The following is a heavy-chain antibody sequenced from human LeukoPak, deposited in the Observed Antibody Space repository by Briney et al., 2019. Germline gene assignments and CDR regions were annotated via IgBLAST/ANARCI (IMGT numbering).Heavy chain of an antibody. J-gene: IGHJ6*03. D-gene: IGHD4-17*01. CDR1: GYTFTDFG. CDR3: ARGLGDYTYYSYYYMDV. CDR2: MTPNSGNT. Sequence: ASVKVSCKTSGYTFTDFGINWVRQATGQGLEWMGWMTPNSGNTGYAQKFQGRVTITRNTSISTAYMELSSLRSEDTAVYYCARGLGDYTYYSYYYMDVWGKGTTVTVSS. V-gene: IGHV1-8*01.